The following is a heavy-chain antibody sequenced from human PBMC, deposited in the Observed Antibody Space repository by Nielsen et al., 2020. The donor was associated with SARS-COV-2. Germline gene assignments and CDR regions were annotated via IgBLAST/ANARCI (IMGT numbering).Heavy chain of an antibody. D-gene: IGHD5-18*01. Sequence: GESLKISCAASGFTCSSYWMSWVRQAPGKGLEWVANIKQDGNEKYYVDSVKGRFTISRDNAKNSLYLQMNSLRGEDTGVYYCARVTGSGYITNHFDYWGQGMLVTVSS. CDR1: GFTCSSYW. CDR2: IKQDGNEK. V-gene: IGHV3-7*01. CDR3: ARVTGSGYITNHFDY. J-gene: IGHJ4*02.